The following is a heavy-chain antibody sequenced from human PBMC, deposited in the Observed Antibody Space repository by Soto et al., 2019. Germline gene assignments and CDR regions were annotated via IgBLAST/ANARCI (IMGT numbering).Heavy chain of an antibody. V-gene: IGHV3-64D*08. J-gene: IGHJ5*02. Sequence: PGGSLRLSCSASGFTFSSYAMHWVRQAPGKGLEYVSAISSNGGSTYYADSVKGRFTISRDNSKNTLYLQMSSLRAEDTAVYYCVKDGTTGTTWVFVAWSRAPGNNWFDPWGQGTLVTVSS. CDR2: ISSNGGST. CDR1: GFTFSSYA. D-gene: IGHD1-1*01. CDR3: VKDGTTGTTWVFVAWSRAPGNNWFDP.